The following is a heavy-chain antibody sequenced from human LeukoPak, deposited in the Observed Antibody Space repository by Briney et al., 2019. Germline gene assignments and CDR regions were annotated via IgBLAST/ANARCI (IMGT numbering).Heavy chain of an antibody. J-gene: IGHJ4*02. Sequence: GGSLRLPCAASGFTFTNYWMSWVRQAPGKGLELVANIKQDRSEKYYVDSVKGRFTISRDNAKNSLYLQMNSLRAEDTAVYYCARDRVATMWSEAPDYWGQGTLVTVSS. CDR3: ARDRVATMWSEAPDY. V-gene: IGHV3-7*01. CDR1: GFTFTNYW. CDR2: IKQDRSEK. D-gene: IGHD5-12*01.